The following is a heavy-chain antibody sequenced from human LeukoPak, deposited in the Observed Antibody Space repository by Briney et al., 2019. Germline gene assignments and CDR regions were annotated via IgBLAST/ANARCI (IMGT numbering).Heavy chain of an antibody. V-gene: IGHV3-13*01. J-gene: IGHJ6*02. CDR2: IGTAGDT. CDR3: ARDLAAAGSHYGMDV. CDR1: GFTFSSYD. D-gene: IGHD6-13*01. Sequence: GGSLRLSCAASGFTFSSYDMHWVRQATGKGLEWVSAIGTAGDTYYPGSVKGRFTISRENAKNPLYLQMNSLRAGDTAVYYCARDLAAAGSHYGMDVWGQGTTVTVSS.